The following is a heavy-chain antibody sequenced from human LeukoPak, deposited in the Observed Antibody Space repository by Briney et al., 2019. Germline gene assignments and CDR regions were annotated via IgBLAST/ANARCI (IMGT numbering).Heavy chain of an antibody. CDR3: AREIYGGCLNS. Sequence: PGGSLRLSCTFSGFTFSNNAMTWVRQALGKGLEWVSTVSGSGGNTYYADSVKGRFTISRDNARNSLYLQMNSLRDEDTAVYYCAREIYGGCLNSWGQGTLVTVSS. CDR1: GFTFSNNA. CDR2: VSGSGGNT. J-gene: IGHJ4*02. V-gene: IGHV3-23*01. D-gene: IGHD4-23*01.